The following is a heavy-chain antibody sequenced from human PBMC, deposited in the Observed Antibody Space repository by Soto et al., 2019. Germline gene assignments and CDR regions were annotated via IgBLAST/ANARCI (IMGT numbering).Heavy chain of an antibody. V-gene: IGHV1-46*03. D-gene: IGHD3-22*01. CDR1: GYTFTSYY. CDR3: ARDPGVTMIVVVTPEGMDV. J-gene: IGHJ6*02. Sequence: QVQLVQSGAEVKKPGASVKVSCKASGYTFTSYYMHWVRQAPGQGLEWMGIINPSGGSTSYAQKFQGRVTMTRDTSTSTVYMELSSLRSEDTAVYYCARDPGVTMIVVVTPEGMDVWGQGTTVTVSS. CDR2: INPSGGST.